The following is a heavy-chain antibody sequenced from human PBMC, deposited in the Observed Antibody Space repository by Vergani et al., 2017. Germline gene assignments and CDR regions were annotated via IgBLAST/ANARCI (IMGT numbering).Heavy chain of an antibody. V-gene: IGHV1-24*01. CDR3: ARDRYCSSTSCYGGGDYYYYYMDV. CDR1: GYTLTELS. J-gene: IGHJ6*03. CDR2: FDPEDGET. Sequence: QVQLVQSGAEVKKPGASVKVSCKVSGYTLTELSMHWVRQAPGKGLEWMGGFDPEDGETIYAQKFQGRVTMTEDTSTDTAYMELSSLRSEDTAVYYCARDRYCSSTSCYGGGDYYYYYMDVWGKGTTVTVSS. D-gene: IGHD2-2*01.